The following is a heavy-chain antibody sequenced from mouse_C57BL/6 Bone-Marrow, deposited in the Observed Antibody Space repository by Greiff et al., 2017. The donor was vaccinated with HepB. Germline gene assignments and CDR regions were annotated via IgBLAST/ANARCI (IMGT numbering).Heavy chain of an antibody. J-gene: IGHJ2*01. V-gene: IGHV1-59*01. CDR2: IDPSDSYT. CDR1: GYTFTSYW. Sequence: QVQLQQPGAELVRPGTSVKLSCKASGYTFTSYWMHWVKQRPGQGLEWIGVIDPSDSYTNYNQKFKGKATLTVDTSSSTAYMQLSSLTSEDSAVYYCARGDYGNNHFDYWGQGTTLTVSS. CDR3: ARGDYGNNHFDY. D-gene: IGHD2-1*01.